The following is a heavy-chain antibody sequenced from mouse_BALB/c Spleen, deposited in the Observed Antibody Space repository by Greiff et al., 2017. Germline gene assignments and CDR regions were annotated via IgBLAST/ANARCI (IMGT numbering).Heavy chain of an antibody. Sequence: DVQLVESGAELVKPGASVKLSCTASGFNIKDTYMHWVKQRPEQGLEWIGRIDPANGNTKYDPKFQGKATITADTSSNTAYLQLSSLTSEDTAVYYCARSITTVDYYAMDYWGQGTSVTVSS. CDR3: ARSITTVDYYAMDY. D-gene: IGHD1-1*01. V-gene: IGHV14-3*02. CDR1: GFNIKDTY. J-gene: IGHJ4*01. CDR2: IDPANGNT.